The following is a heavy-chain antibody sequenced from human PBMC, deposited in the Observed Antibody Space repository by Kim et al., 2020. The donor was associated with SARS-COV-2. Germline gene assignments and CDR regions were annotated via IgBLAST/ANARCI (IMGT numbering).Heavy chain of an antibody. Sequence: GGSLRLSCAGSGFTFSDFAMSWVRRAPGKGLEWVSGISGSGGTTYYAGSVKGRFTISRDNSKNTLYLQMNSLRAEDTAVYYCVANQGSGNYYPSDCWGQGTLVTVSS. CDR2: ISGSGGTT. J-gene: IGHJ4*02. V-gene: IGHV3-23*01. D-gene: IGHD3-10*01. CDR3: VANQGSGNYYPSDC. CDR1: GFTFSDFA.